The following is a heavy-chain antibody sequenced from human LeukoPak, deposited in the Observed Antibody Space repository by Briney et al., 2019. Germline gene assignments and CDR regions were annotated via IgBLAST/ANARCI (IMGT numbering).Heavy chain of an antibody. V-gene: IGHV3-7*01. CDR3: ARSYY. CDR1: GFTFSRSW. Sequence: GGSLRLSCAASGFTFSRSWMSRVRQAPGKGLVWVASIKQDGSEEYYVDSLKGRLTISRDNAKNSLYLQMNSLRAEDTAVYYCARSYYWGQGTLVTVSS. CDR2: IKQDGSEE. J-gene: IGHJ4*02.